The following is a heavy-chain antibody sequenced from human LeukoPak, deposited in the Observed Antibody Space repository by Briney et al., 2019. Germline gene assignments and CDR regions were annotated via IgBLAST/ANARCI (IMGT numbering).Heavy chain of an antibody. CDR3: AKDRLLWFGELFTWFDP. V-gene: IGHV3-30*18. CDR2: ISYDGSNK. J-gene: IGHJ5*02. D-gene: IGHD3-10*01. Sequence: PGRSLRLSCAASGFTFSSYGMHWVRQAPGKGLEWVAVISYDGSNKYYADSVKGRFTISRDNSKNTLYLQMNSLRAEDTAVYYCAKDRLLWFGELFTWFDPLGPGNPGHRLL. CDR1: GFTFSSYG.